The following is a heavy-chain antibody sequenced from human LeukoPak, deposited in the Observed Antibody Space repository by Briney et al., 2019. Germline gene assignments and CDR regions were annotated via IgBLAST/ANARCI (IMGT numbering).Heavy chain of an antibody. CDR2: ISYDGSNK. J-gene: IGHJ4*02. D-gene: IGHD3-16*02. CDR3: ARDGRYDYVWGSYRSAFYYFDY. CDR1: GFTFSSYA. V-gene: IGHV3-30*04. Sequence: GGSLRLSCAASGFTFSSYAMHWVRQAPGKGLEWVAVISYDGSNKYYADSMKGRFTISRDNSKNTLYLQMNSLRAEDTAVCYCARDGRYDYVWGSYRSAFYYFDYWGQGTLVTVSS.